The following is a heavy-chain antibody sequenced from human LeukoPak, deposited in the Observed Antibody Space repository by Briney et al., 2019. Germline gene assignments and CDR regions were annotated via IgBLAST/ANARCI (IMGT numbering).Heavy chain of an antibody. J-gene: IGHJ4*02. CDR1: GYTFTSYY. V-gene: IGHV1-46*01. CDR3: ARVGSYYYDSSGYFQFDY. Sequence: ASVKVSCKASGYTFTSYYMHWVRQAPGQGLEWMGIINPSGGSTSYAQKSQGRVTMTRDTSTSTVYMELSSLRSEDTAVYYCARVGSYYYDSSGYFQFDYWGQGTLVTVSS. D-gene: IGHD3-22*01. CDR2: INPSGGST.